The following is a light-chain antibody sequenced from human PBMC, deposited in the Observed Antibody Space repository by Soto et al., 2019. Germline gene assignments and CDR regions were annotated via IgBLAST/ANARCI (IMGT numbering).Light chain of an antibody. V-gene: IGKV3-11*01. CDR2: DAS. CDR1: QSVSSY. Sequence: EIVLTQSPATLSLSPGERATLSCRASQSVSSYLAWYQQKPGQAPRLLIYDASNRATGIPARFGGSGSGTDFTLTISRPEPQDFAAYYRQERGHWPHGTYGQGTKVEIK. CDR3: QERGHWPHGT. J-gene: IGKJ1*01.